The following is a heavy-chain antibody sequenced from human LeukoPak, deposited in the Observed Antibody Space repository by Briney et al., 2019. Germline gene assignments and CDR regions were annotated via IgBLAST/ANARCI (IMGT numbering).Heavy chain of an antibody. CDR3: ARDTVTTFRFRDYYYYGMDV. J-gene: IGHJ6*02. CDR1: GFTFSSYS. V-gene: IGHV3-53*01. Sequence: RSLSLSCAASGFTFSSYSMNWVRQAPGKGLEWVSVIYSAGSTYYADSVKGRFTISRDNSKNTLYLQMNSLRAEDTAVYYCARDTVTTFRFRDYYYYGMDVWGRGTTVTVSS. D-gene: IGHD4-17*01. CDR2: IYSAGST.